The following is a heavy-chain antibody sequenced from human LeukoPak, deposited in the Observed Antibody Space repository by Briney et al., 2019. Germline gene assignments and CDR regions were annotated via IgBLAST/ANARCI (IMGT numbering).Heavy chain of an antibody. J-gene: IGHJ6*04. Sequence: SETLSLTCAVSGVSISSGGYSWSWIRPPPGKGLEWIGYIYHSGSTFYNPSLKCRVPISVDRSQNQFPLKLSSVTAADTAVYYCARALGYCSGGSCYSGGMDVWGKGTTVTVSS. D-gene: IGHD2-15*01. V-gene: IGHV4-30-2*01. CDR1: GVSISSGGYS. CDR3: ARALGYCSGGSCYSGGMDV. CDR2: IYHSGST.